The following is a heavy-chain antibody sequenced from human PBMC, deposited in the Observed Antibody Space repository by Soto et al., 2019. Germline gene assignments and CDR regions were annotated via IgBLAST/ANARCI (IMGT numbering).Heavy chain of an antibody. CDR1: GGSISSSSYY. V-gene: IGHV4-39*01. CDR2: IYYSGST. Sequence: SETLSLTCTVSGGSISSSSYYWGWIRQPPGKGLEWIGSIYYSGSTYYNPSLKSRVTISVDTSKNQFSLKLSSVTAADTAVYYGARHLWGRSLGFDYWGQGTLVTVSS. J-gene: IGHJ4*02. CDR3: ARHLWGRSLGFDY. D-gene: IGHD3-16*02.